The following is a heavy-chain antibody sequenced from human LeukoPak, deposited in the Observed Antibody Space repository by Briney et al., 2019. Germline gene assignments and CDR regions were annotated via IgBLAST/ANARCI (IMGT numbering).Heavy chain of an antibody. CDR2: IKQDGSDK. V-gene: IGHV3-7*01. CDR1: GFTFDDYG. Sequence: GGSLRLSCAASGFTFDDYGMSWVRQAPGKGLEWVANIKQDGSDKYYVDSVKGRFTISRDNAKNSLFLQMNSLRAEDTAVYYCARVRRSSNSCFPDYWGQGTLVTVSS. J-gene: IGHJ4*02. CDR3: ARVRRSSNSCFPDY. D-gene: IGHD2-2*01.